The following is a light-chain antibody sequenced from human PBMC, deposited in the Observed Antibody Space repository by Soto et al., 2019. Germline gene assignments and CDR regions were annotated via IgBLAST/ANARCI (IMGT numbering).Light chain of an antibody. CDR3: QQYYDSPIT. J-gene: IGKJ5*01. Sequence: DIVITQSPESLAVSLGESATINCKSSQSVFYSSNNKNYLNWYQQKPGQPPKLLIYWASIRESGVPDRFSGSGSGADFTLTISSVQAEDVAVYYCQQYYDSPITFGQGTRLEIK. V-gene: IGKV4-1*01. CDR2: WAS. CDR1: QSVFYSSNNKNY.